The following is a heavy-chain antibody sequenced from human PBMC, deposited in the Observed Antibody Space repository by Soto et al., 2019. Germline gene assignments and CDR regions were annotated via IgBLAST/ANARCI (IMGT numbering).Heavy chain of an antibody. D-gene: IGHD3-22*01. J-gene: IGHJ5*02. CDR2: ISAYNGNT. CDR1: GYTFTSYG. Sequence: GASVKVSCKASGYTFTSYGISWVRQAPGQGLEWMGWISAYNGNTNYAQKLQGRVTMTTDTSTSTAYMELRSLRSDDTAVYYCARRQHYYDSSGYSNWFDPWGQGTLVTVSS. CDR3: ARRQHYYDSSGYSNWFDP. V-gene: IGHV1-18*04.